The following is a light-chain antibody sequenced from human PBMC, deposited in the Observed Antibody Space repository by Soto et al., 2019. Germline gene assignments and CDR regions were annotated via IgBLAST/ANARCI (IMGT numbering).Light chain of an antibody. V-gene: IGKV3-20*01. Sequence: EIVLTQSPGTLSLSPGDRATLSCRSSHSVSSNYLAWYQQKPGQAPRLLIYDVSSRATGIPDRFSGSGSGTDFTLSISRLEPVDFAVYYCKQYGISPTFGHGTKVEIK. J-gene: IGKJ1*01. CDR1: HSVSSNY. CDR2: DVS. CDR3: KQYGISPT.